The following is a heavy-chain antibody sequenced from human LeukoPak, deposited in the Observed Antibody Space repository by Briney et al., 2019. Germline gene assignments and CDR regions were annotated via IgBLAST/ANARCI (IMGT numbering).Heavy chain of an antibody. Sequence: GGSLTLSCAPSGFIFSIYWVTWVRQAPGEGLEWVASIKQDGSDKYDVDSVKGRFTISRDNAKNSLYLQMNSLRAEDTALYYCAREIGVRGFIFYYYYMDVWGKGTTVTVSS. CDR2: IKQDGSDK. J-gene: IGHJ6*03. CDR3: AREIGVRGFIFYYYYMDV. CDR1: GFIFSIYW. D-gene: IGHD3-10*01. V-gene: IGHV3-7*01.